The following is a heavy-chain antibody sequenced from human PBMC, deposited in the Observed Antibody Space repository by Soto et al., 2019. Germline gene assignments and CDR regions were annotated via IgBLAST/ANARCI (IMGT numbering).Heavy chain of an antibody. CDR2: TYYRSKWYN. Sequence: PSQTLSLTCAISVDSVSSNSAAWNWIRQSPSRGLEWLGRTYYRSKWYNDYAVSVKSRITINPDTSKNQFSLQLNSVTPEDTAVYYCARDTAASWAARLENWFDPWGQGTLVTVSS. J-gene: IGHJ5*02. CDR1: VDSVSSNSAA. D-gene: IGHD6-6*01. CDR3: ARDTAASWAARLENWFDP. V-gene: IGHV6-1*01.